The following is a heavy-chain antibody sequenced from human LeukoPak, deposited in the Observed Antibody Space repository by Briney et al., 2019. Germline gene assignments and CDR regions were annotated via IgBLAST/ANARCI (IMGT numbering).Heavy chain of an antibody. CDR1: GVSISSSIYY. Sequence: PSETLSLTCNVSGVSISSSIYYWAWIRQPPGKGLEWIGSIFYSGSAYYSPSLKSRLAIPLDTSKNQFSLKLSSVTAADTAVYYCARIGHGANSHLKWYFDLWGCGTLVTVSS. J-gene: IGHJ2*01. CDR3: ARIGHGANSHLKWYFDL. V-gene: IGHV4-39*01. CDR2: IFYSGSA. D-gene: IGHD4-23*01.